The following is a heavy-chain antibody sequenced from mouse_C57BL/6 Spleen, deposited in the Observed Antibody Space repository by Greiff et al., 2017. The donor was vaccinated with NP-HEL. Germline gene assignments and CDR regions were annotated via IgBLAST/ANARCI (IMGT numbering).Heavy chain of an antibody. V-gene: IGHV10-1*01. D-gene: IGHD2-10*01. CDR1: GFSFNTYA. CDR3: VRGLLSFDY. Sequence: EVKLMESGGGLVQPKGSLKLSCAASGFSFNTYAMNWVRQAPGKGLEWVARIRSKSNNYATYYADSVKDRFTISRDDSESMLYLQMNNLKTEDTAMYYCVRGLLSFDYWGQGTTLTVSS. J-gene: IGHJ2*01. CDR2: IRSKSNNYAT.